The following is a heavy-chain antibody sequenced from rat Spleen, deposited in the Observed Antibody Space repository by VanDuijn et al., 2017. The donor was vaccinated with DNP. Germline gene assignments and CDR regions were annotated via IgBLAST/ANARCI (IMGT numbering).Heavy chain of an antibody. D-gene: IGHD1-10*01. J-gene: IGHJ3*01. Sequence: EVQLVESGGGLVQPGRSLKLSCAASGFIFSNYWMTWIRQAPGKGLEWVASISNTGDSTYYSDSVKGRFTISRDNAKNSLYLQMNSLRSEDTATYYCATGPITTFAYWGQGTLVTVSS. V-gene: IGHV5-31*01. CDR2: ISNTGDST. CDR1: GFIFSNYW. CDR3: ATGPITTFAY.